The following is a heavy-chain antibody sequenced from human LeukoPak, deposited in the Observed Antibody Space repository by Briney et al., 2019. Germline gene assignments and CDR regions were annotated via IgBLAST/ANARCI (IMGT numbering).Heavy chain of an antibody. V-gene: IGHV4-34*01. CDR3: ARGTVTMVRGVIISHNWFDP. J-gene: IGHJ5*02. Sequence: PSETLSLTCAVYGGSFSGYYWSWIRQPPGKGLEWIGEINHSGSTNYNPSLKSRVTISVDTSKNQFSLKLSSVTAADTAVYYCARGTVTMVRGVIISHNWFDPWGQGTLVTVSS. CDR1: GGSFSGYY. D-gene: IGHD3-10*01. CDR2: INHSGST.